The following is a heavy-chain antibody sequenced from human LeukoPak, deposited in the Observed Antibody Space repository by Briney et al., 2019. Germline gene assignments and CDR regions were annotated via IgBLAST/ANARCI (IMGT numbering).Heavy chain of an antibody. V-gene: IGHV3-30-3*01. CDR1: GFTFSSYA. CDR2: ISYDGSNK. CDR3: ARVDGIAAAGTGPIDY. Sequence: GRSLRFSCAASGFTFSSYAMHWVRQAPGKGLEWVAVISYDGSNKYYADSVKGRFTISRDNSKNTLYLQMNSLRAEDTAVYYCARVDGIAAAGTGPIDYWGQGTLVTVSS. J-gene: IGHJ4*02. D-gene: IGHD6-13*01.